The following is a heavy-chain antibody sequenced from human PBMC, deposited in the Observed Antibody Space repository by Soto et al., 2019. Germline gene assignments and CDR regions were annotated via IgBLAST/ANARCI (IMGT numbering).Heavy chain of an antibody. J-gene: IGHJ4*02. CDR2: VSGSTVYT. D-gene: IGHD3-10*01. CDR1: GFTFSDFY. Sequence: GGSLRLSCAASGFTFSDFYMSWIRQAPGKGLEWVSYVSGSTVYTNYADSVKGRFTISRDNAKNSLYLQMNSLRAEDTAVYYCARAGYYYGSGSLPYYFDSWGQGTLVTVSS. V-gene: IGHV3-11*05. CDR3: ARAGYYYGSGSLPYYFDS.